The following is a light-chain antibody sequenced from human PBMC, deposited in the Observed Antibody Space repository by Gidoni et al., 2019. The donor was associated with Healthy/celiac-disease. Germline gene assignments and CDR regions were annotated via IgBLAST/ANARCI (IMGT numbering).Light chain of an antibody. V-gene: IGKV3-15*01. J-gene: IGKJ2*01. CDR2: GAS. Sequence: EIVMTQSPATLSVSPGERATLSCRASQSVSSNLAWYQQTPGQAPRLLIYGASTRATGIPARFSGSGSGTEFTLTISSLQSEEFAVYYCQQYNNWPTGYTFGQGTKLEIK. CDR1: QSVSSN. CDR3: QQYNNWPTGYT.